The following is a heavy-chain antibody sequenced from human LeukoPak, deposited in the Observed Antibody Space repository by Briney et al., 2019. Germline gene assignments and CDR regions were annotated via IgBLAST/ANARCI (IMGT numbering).Heavy chain of an antibody. V-gene: IGHV3-23*01. CDR1: GFTFSSYA. J-gene: IGHJ4*02. D-gene: IGHD1-26*01. CDR3: AESRGESRGASNY. CDR2: ISGSGDTT. Sequence: PGGSLRLSCAASGFTFSSYAMNWVRQAPGKGLEWVSFISGSGDTTYYADSVKGRFTISRDKSKNTLYLQMNSLRAEDTAVYYCAESRGESRGASNYWGQGTLVTVSS.